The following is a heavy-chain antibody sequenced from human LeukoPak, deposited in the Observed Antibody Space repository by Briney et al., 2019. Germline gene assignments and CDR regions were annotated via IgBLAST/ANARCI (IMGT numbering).Heavy chain of an antibody. V-gene: IGHV4-61*08. D-gene: IGHD1-26*01. J-gene: IGHJ3*02. CDR2: IYYSGST. CDR1: GGSISSGGYY. CDR3: ARHLEVGATTLDAFDI. Sequence: PSETLSLTCTVSGGSISSGGYYWSWIRQPPGKGLEWIGYIYYSGSTNYNPSLKSRVTISVDTSKNQFSLKLSSVTAADTAVYYCARHLEVGATTLDAFDIWGQGTMVTVSS.